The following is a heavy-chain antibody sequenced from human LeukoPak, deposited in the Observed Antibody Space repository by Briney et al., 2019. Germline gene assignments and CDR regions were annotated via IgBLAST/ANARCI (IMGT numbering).Heavy chain of an antibody. CDR3: ARDIVVVPAAIYSPLFDY. Sequence: SVKVSCKASGGTFSSYAISWVRQAPGQGLEWMGRIIPIFGTANYAQKFQGRVTITTDESTSTAYMELSSLRSEDTAVYYCARDIVVVPAAIYSPLFDYWGQGTLVTVSS. V-gene: IGHV1-69*05. J-gene: IGHJ4*02. CDR2: IIPIFGTA. D-gene: IGHD2-2*02. CDR1: GGTFSSYA.